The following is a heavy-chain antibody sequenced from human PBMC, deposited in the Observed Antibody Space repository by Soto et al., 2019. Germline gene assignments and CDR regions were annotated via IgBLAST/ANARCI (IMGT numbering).Heavy chain of an antibody. D-gene: IGHD3-22*01. CDR1: GGSISSGGYY. CDR3: ARWNYDSSGSDAFDI. Sequence: QVQLQESGPGLVKPSQTLSLTCTVSGGSISSGGYYWSWIRQHPGKGLEWIGYIYYSGSTYYNPSLKGRVTISVDTSKNQGSLKRSSVTAADTAVYYCARWNYDSSGSDAFDIWGQGTMVTVSS. CDR2: IYYSGST. V-gene: IGHV4-31*03. J-gene: IGHJ3*02.